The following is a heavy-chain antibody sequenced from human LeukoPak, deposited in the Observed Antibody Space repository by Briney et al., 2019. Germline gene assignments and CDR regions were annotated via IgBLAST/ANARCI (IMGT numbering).Heavy chain of an antibody. CDR2: ISSDGRNK. D-gene: IGHD5-24*01. CDR1: GFIFSNYA. V-gene: IGHV3-30*04. J-gene: IGHJ4*02. Sequence: GGSLRLSCAASGFIFSNYAMHWVRQAPGKGLEWVTNISSDGRNKYYADSVLGRFTISRDNSKNTLYLQMNSLRAEDTAVYYCARDRPEMATIGIFDYWGQGTLVTVSS. CDR3: ARDRPEMATIGIFDY.